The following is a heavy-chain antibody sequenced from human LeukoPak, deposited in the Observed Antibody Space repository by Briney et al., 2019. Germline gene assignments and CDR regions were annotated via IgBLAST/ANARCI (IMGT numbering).Heavy chain of an antibody. CDR3: ARDAGGSPLNWFDP. V-gene: IGHV3-33*01. CDR2: IWYDGSNK. Sequence: SGRSLRLSCAASGFTFSSYGMHWVRQAPGKGLEWVAVIWYDGSNKYYADSVKGRFTISRDNSKNTLYLQMNSLRAEDTAVYYCARDAGGSPLNWFDPWGQGTLVTVSS. J-gene: IGHJ5*02. D-gene: IGHD6-13*01. CDR1: GFTFSSYG.